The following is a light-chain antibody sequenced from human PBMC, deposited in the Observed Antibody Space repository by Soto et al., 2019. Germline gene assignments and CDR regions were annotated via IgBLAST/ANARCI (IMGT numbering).Light chain of an antibody. V-gene: IGLV1-44*01. CDR1: SSNIGSSP. J-gene: IGLJ2*01. CDR3: AAWDDSLNGLVV. CDR2: SNN. Sequence: QSVLTQPPSASGTPGQRVTISCSGGSSNIGSSPVHRYQQLPATAPKLLIYSNNQRPSGVPDRFSGSKSGTSATQAISGLQSEDEADYYCAAWDDSLNGLVVFGGGTKRTVL.